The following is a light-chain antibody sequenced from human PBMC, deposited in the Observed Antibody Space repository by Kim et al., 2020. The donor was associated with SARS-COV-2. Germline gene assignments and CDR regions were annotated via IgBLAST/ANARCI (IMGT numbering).Light chain of an antibody. CDR2: RDK. V-gene: IGLV3-9*01. Sequence: SYELTQPLSVSVALGQTATIPCGGNNIENKNVHWYHQRPGQAPVLVMYRDKKRPSGLPERLSGSNSGDTATLTISRVEAGDEGEYYCQVWDSRAVVFGGG. CDR1: NIENKN. CDR3: QVWDSRAVV. J-gene: IGLJ2*01.